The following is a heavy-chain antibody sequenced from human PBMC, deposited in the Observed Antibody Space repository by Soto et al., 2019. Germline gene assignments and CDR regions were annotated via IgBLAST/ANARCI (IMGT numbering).Heavy chain of an antibody. CDR2: INPNSGGT. Sequence: ASVKVSCKASGYTFTGYYMHWVRQAPGQGLEWMGWINPNSGGTNYAQKFQGRVTMTRDTSISTAYMELSRLRSDDTAVYYCARDSLMLRRDGYIPFGYWCQGHLVTVS. CDR3: ARDSLMLRRDGYIPFGY. J-gene: IGHJ4*02. CDR1: GYTFTGYY. D-gene: IGHD5-12*01. V-gene: IGHV1-2*02.